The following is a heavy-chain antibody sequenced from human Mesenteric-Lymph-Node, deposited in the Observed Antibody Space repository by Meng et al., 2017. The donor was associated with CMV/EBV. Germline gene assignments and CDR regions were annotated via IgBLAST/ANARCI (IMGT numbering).Heavy chain of an antibody. Sequence: QLQLQESGPGLVKPSETLSRTCTVPGGSIRSSSYYWGWIRQPPGKGLEWIGSIYYSGSTYYNPSLKSRVTISVDTSKNQFSLKLSSVTAADTAVYYCARDGDYYDSSGYNPFDYWGQGTLVTVSS. CDR1: GGSIRSSSYY. J-gene: IGHJ4*02. D-gene: IGHD3-22*01. V-gene: IGHV4-39*07. CDR3: ARDGDYYDSSGYNPFDY. CDR2: IYYSGST.